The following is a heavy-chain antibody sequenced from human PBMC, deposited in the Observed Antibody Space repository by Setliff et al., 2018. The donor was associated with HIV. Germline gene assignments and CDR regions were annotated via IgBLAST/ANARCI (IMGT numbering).Heavy chain of an antibody. CDR2: INHSGST. J-gene: IGHJ4*02. D-gene: IGHD1-1*01. Sequence: SETLRLSCAASGFTVSDNYMSWIRQPPGKGLEWIGEINHSGSTNYNPSLKSRVTISVDTSKNQFSLKLSSVTAADTAVYYCARTDSAGGFDYWGQGTLVTVSS. V-gene: IGHV4-34*08. CDR1: GFTVSDNY. CDR3: ARTDSAGGFDY.